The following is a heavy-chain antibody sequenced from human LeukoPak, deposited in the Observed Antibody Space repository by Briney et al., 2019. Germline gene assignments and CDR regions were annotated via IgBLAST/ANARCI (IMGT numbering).Heavy chain of an antibody. Sequence: GGSLRLSCAASGFTFSSYWMNWVRQAPGKGLVWVSRIAGDGSSTTYADSVKGRFSISRDNAKNTLYLQMNSLRVEDTAVYYCARGRPHGNDYWGQGTLVTVSS. D-gene: IGHD4-23*01. V-gene: IGHV3-74*01. CDR2: IAGDGSST. CDR3: ARGRPHGNDY. CDR1: GFTFSSYW. J-gene: IGHJ4*02.